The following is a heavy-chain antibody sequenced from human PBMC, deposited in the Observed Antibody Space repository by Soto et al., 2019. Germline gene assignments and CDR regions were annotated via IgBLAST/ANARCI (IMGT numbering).Heavy chain of an antibody. V-gene: IGHV3-30*03. J-gene: IGHJ4*02. D-gene: IGHD7-27*01. Sequence: QVQLVESGGGVVQPGRSLRLSCAASGFTFSRYGMHWVRQAPGKGLEWVAVISYDGSNKYYADSVKGRFTISRDNSKNTLYLQMNSLRAEDTAVYYCASGPYWGQGTLVTVSS. CDR1: GFTFSRYG. CDR2: ISYDGSNK. CDR3: ASGPY.